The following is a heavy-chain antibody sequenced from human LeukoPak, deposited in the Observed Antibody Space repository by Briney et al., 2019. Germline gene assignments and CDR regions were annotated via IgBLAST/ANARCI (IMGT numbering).Heavy chain of an antibody. CDR2: ISSSGSTI. J-gene: IGHJ4*02. Sequence: GGSLRLSCAASGFTFSSYEMNWVRQAPGKGLEWVSYISSSGSTIYYADSVKDRFTISRDNAKNSLYLQMNSLRAEDTAVYYCARALSGYDSLYFDYWGQGTLVTVSS. D-gene: IGHD5-12*01. CDR1: GFTFSSYE. V-gene: IGHV3-48*03. CDR3: ARALSGYDSLYFDY.